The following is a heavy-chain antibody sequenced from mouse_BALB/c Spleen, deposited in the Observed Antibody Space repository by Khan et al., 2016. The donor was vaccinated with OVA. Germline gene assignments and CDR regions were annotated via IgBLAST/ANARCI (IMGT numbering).Heavy chain of an antibody. D-gene: IGHD1-1*01. V-gene: IGHV5-17*02. Sequence: EVQLVESGGGLVQPGGSRKLSCAASGFTFSSFGMHWVRQAPEKGLEWVAYISSGSSTIYYADTVKGRFTISRDNPKHTLFLQMTSLRSEDTAMYYCARCPLYYDYLDYWGQGTTLTVSA. J-gene: IGHJ2*01. CDR1: GFTFSSFG. CDR3: ARCPLYYDYLDY. CDR2: ISSGSSTI.